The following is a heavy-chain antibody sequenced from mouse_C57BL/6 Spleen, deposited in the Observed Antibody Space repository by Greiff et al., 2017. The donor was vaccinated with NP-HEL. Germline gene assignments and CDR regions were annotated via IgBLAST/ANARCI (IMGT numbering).Heavy chain of an antibody. CDR3: AREGVYFDY. CDR2: IYPGDGDT. V-gene: IGHV1-82*01. Sequence: QVQLKESGPELVKPGASVKISCKASGYAFSSSWMNWVKQRPGKGLEWIGRIYPGDGDTNYNGKFKGKATLTADKSSSTAYMQLSSLTSEDSAVYFSAREGVYFDYWGQGTTLTVSS. J-gene: IGHJ2*01. CDR1: GYAFSSSW.